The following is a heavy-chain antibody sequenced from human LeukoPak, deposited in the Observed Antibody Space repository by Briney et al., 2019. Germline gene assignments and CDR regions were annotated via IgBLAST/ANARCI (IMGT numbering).Heavy chain of an antibody. D-gene: IGHD6-19*01. J-gene: IGHJ4*02. CDR2: IYYSGST. V-gene: IGHV4-39*01. CDR1: GGSISSSSYY. CDR3: ARGVKQWLVAGYFDY. Sequence: SETLSLTCTVSGGSISSSSYYWGWIRQPPGKGLEWIGSIYYSGSTYYNPSLKSRVTISVDTSKNQFSLKLSSVTAADTAVYYCARGVKQWLVAGYFDYWGQGTLVTVSS.